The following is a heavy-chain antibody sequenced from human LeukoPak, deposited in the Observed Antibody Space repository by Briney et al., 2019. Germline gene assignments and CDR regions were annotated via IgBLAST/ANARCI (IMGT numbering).Heavy chain of an antibody. Sequence: GGSLRLSCVASGFSLSGYWMYWVRQAPGKGLMYISRNNGDGSTTNYADVVKGRFTMSRDNVKNTLYLQMNSLRVEDTAVYYCARLGPASSGWPESFDYWGQGTLVTVSS. CDR2: NNGDGSTT. J-gene: IGHJ4*02. CDR1: GFSLSGYW. CDR3: ARLGPASSGWPESFDY. V-gene: IGHV3-74*01. D-gene: IGHD6-19*01.